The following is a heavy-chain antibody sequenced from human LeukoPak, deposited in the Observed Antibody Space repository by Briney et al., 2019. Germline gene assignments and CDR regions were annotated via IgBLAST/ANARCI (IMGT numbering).Heavy chain of an antibody. V-gene: IGHV1-2*02. J-gene: IGHJ3*02. CDR2: INPNSGGT. D-gene: IGHD3-10*01. CDR3: ARDARGGVEAFDI. Sequence: ASVKVSCKASGYTFTGYYMHWVRQAPGQGLEWMGWINPNSGGTNYAQKLQGRVTMTTDTSTSTAYMELRSLRSDDTAVYYCARDARGGVEAFDIWGQGTMVTVSS. CDR1: GYTFTGYY.